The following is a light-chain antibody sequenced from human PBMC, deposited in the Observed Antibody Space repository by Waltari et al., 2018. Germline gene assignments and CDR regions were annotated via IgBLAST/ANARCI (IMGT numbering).Light chain of an antibody. CDR2: RNN. CDR3: SAWDRSLSGWM. V-gene: IGLV10-54*04. CDR1: SNNVGYQG. Sequence: QAGLTQPPSMSKDLRQTATLTCTGDSNNVGYQGAVWLQQLQGHPPKLLIYRNNDRPSGISERFSASRSGNTASLTITGLQSEDEAEDYCSAWDRSLSGWMFGGGTKLTVL. J-gene: IGLJ3*02.